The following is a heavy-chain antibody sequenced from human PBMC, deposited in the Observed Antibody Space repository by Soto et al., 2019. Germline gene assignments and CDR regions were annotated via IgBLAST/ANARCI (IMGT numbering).Heavy chain of an antibody. J-gene: IGHJ6*02. CDR3: ARTVIRGEYYYYGTDV. D-gene: IGHD2-21*01. CDR1: GGSISSGDYY. V-gene: IGHV4-30-4*01. Sequence: KPSETLSLTCTVSGGSISSGDYYWSWIRQPPGKGLEWIGYIYYSGSTYYNPSLKSRVTISVDTSKNQFSLKLSSVTAADTAVYYCARTVIRGEYYYYGTDVWGQGTTVTVSS. CDR2: IYYSGST.